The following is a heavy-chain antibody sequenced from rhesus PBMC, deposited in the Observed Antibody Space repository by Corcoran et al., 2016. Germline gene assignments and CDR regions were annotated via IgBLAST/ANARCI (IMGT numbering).Heavy chain of an antibody. J-gene: IGHJ4*01. Sequence: EVQLVESGGGLVQPGGSLRLSCAASGFTFSDHYMYWVRQAPGKWLEGVGFINRESYGGTAKYAASVKGRFTISRDDSKSIAYLQMNSLKTEDTAVYYCTRDRMIAAYYFDYWGQGVLVTVSS. D-gene: IGHD6-25*01. CDR3: TRDRMIAAYYFDY. CDR2: INRESYGGTA. CDR1: GFTFSDHY. V-gene: IGHV3-184*01.